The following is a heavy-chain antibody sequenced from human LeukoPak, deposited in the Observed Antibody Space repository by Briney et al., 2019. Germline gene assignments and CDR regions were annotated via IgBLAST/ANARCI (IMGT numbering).Heavy chain of an antibody. Sequence: GGSLRLSCAASGFTFTTYVMHWVRQAPGKGLDWVALIWDDGNNKYYADSVKGRFTISRDNSKNRLYLQMNSLRAEDTAVYYCARDNGEWRLNWFDHWGQGTLVTVSS. D-gene: IGHD2-8*01. V-gene: IGHV3-33*01. J-gene: IGHJ5*02. CDR2: IWDDGNNK. CDR1: GFTFTTYV. CDR3: ARDNGEWRLNWFDH.